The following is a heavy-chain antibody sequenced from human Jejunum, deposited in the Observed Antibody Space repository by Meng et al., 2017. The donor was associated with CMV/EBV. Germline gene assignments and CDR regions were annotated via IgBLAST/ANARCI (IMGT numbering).Heavy chain of an antibody. CDR3: STTLALGYCSTSSCTYFDY. D-gene: IGHD2-2*01. V-gene: IGHV3-30*02. CDR2: IRYDGGDN. Sequence: SYGMHWVRQAPGKGLEWVAFIRYDGGDNYCADSVKGRFTISRDNSKSTLYLQMNSLRPEDTAVYYCSTTLALGYCSTSSCTYFDYWGQGTLVTISS. J-gene: IGHJ4*02. CDR1: SYG.